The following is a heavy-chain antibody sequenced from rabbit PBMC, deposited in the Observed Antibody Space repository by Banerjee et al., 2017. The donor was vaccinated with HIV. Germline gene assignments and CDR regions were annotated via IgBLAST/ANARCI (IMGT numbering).Heavy chain of an antibody. CDR2: INTSSGNT. D-gene: IGHD4-1*01. J-gene: IGHJ4*01. V-gene: IGHV1S40*01. Sequence: QSLEESGGDLVKPGASLTLTCTASGFSFSSNAMCWVRQAPGKGLELIACINTSSGNTVYASWAKGPFTISKTSSTTVTLQMTSLTAADTATYFCARDLAGVIGWNFNLWGPGTLVTVS. CDR1: GFSFSSNA. CDR3: ARDLAGVIGWNFNL.